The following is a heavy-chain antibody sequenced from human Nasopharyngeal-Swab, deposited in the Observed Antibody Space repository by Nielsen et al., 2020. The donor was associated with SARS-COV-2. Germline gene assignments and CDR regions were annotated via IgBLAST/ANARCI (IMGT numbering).Heavy chain of an antibody. CDR3: ARETRSWTGGGAFDI. Sequence: SETLSLTCTVSGGSISSYYWSWIRQPPGKGLEWIGYIYYSGSTTYNPSLKRRVTISVDTSKNQFSPKLSSVTAADTAVYYCARETRSWTGGGAFDIWGQGTMVTVSS. D-gene: IGHD6-13*01. V-gene: IGHV4-59*01. J-gene: IGHJ3*02. CDR1: GGSISSYY. CDR2: IYYSGST.